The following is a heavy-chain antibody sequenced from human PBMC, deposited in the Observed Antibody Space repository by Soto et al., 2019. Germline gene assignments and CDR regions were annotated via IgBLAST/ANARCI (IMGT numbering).Heavy chain of an antibody. CDR1: GYTFTSYG. CDR3: ARVPKGSLVTA. Sequence: QVQLVQSGAEVKKPGASVKVSCKASGYTFTSYGISWVRQAPGQGLEWMGWINGYNGHTNYAQRFQGRVTMTTDTSTSTAFLEMRGLRFDDTAVYYCARVPKGSLVTAWGQGTLVTVSS. J-gene: IGHJ4*02. V-gene: IGHV1-18*01. D-gene: IGHD2-21*02. CDR2: INGYNGHT.